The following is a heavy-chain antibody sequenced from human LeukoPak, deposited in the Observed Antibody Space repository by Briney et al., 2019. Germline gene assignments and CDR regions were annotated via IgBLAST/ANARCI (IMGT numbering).Heavy chain of an antibody. CDR3: VRCTRNYGMDV. CDR1: GYSFNRYW. Sequence: GESLKISCRGYGYSFNRYWLGWVRQIPGKGRRWMGISYPGDSESRFSPSFQGQFTASVDKSISTTYLQWSSLKASDTAIYYCVRCTRNYGMDVWGQGTTVTVSS. CDR2: SYPGDSES. V-gene: IGHV5-51*01. J-gene: IGHJ6*02.